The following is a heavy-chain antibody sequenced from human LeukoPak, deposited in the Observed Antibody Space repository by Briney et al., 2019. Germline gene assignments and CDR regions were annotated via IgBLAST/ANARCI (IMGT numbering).Heavy chain of an antibody. Sequence: RALRLSRVASGCTFIRYVLHWVRQAPGRGVAWVDVISYEGSNKYYADSVKGRFTISRDNSKTTLYLKMNSLRTEDTAVYYCARVLYYYDSSGYYYPLDYYYGMDVWGQGTTVTVSS. CDR3: ARVLYYYDSSGYYYPLDYYYGMDV. CDR1: GCTFIRYV. D-gene: IGHD3-22*01. J-gene: IGHJ6*02. V-gene: IGHV3-30-3*01. CDR2: ISYEGSNK.